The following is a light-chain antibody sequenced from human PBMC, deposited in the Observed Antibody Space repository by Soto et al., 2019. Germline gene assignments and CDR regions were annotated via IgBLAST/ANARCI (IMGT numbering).Light chain of an antibody. CDR1: QSVGNR. CDR2: GAS. Sequence: EVVMTQSPATLSVSPGERATLSCRASQSVGNRLAWYQQKPGQPPRLLIYGASTSATGIPASFSGSGSETEFTLTISSLQSEDFAVYYCQQHISWPLTFGGGTKVEI. V-gene: IGKV3-15*01. J-gene: IGKJ4*01. CDR3: QQHISWPLT.